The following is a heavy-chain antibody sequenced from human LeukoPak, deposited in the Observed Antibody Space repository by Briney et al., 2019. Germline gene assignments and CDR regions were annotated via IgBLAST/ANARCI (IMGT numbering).Heavy chain of an antibody. CDR3: ARVLFPGSSSWSTNWFDP. Sequence: GGSLRLSCAASGFTFSSYWMHWVRHAPGKGLVWVSRINTDGSSTSYADSVKGRFTISRDNAKNTLYLQMNSLRAEDTAVYYCARVLFPGSSSWSTNWFDPWGQGTLVTVSS. D-gene: IGHD6-13*01. CDR1: GFTFSSYW. V-gene: IGHV3-74*01. CDR2: INTDGSST. J-gene: IGHJ5*02.